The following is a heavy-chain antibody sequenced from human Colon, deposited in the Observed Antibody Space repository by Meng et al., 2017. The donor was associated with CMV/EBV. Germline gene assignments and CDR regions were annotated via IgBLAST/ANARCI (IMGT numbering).Heavy chain of an antibody. D-gene: IGHD1-26*01. CDR1: GYTFTGYF. CDR3: ATVSGGDFDY. J-gene: IGHJ4*02. Sequence: QVQLGQSGAGVKKPGASVKVSCKVSGYTFTGYFMYWVRQAPGQGLEWMGSINPNSGGTNYAQKFQGRVTMTRDTSINTAYMELSRLRSDDTAVYYCATVSGGDFDYWGQGTLVTVSS. V-gene: IGHV1-2*02. CDR2: INPNSGGT.